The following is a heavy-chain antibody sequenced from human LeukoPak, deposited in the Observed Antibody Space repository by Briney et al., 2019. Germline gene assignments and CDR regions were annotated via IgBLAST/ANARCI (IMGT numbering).Heavy chain of an antibody. CDR3: ARGVLNRYDSSGYYFDY. D-gene: IGHD3-22*01. CDR1: GYTFTSYG. CDR2: ISAYNGNT. Sequence: ASVKVSYKASGYTFTSYGISWVRQAPGQGLEWMGWISAYNGNTNYAQKLQGRVTMTTDTSTSTAYMELRSLRSDDTAAYYCARGVLNRYDSSGYYFDYWGQGTLVTVSS. J-gene: IGHJ4*02. V-gene: IGHV1-18*01.